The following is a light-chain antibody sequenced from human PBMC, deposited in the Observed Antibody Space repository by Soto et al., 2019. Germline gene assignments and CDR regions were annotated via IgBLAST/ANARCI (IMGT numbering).Light chain of an antibody. CDR2: EVS. V-gene: IGLV2-14*01. J-gene: IGLJ1*01. Sequence: QSALTQPASVSGSPGQSINISCTGSSSDVGGYNYVSWFQQHPDKAPKVIISEVSDRPSGVSNRFSGSKSGNTASLTISGLQAEDEADYYCGSYTSRRTYVFGTGTKLTVL. CDR1: SSDVGGYNY. CDR3: GSYTSRRTYV.